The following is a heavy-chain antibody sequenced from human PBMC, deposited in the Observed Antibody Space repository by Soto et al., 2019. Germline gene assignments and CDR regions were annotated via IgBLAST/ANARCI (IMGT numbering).Heavy chain of an antibody. J-gene: IGHJ4*02. D-gene: IGHD2-15*01. CDR3: AKDRFCSGGSCYTDY. CDR2: ISGSDGST. Sequence: EVQLVETGGGLIQPGGSLRLSCAASGFIFSSFAMSWVRQAPGKGLEWVSTISGSDGSTYYADSVQGRFTISRDNSKNTLSLQMNSLRAEDTAVYYCAKDRFCSGGSCYTDYWGQGTLVTVSS. CDR1: GFIFSSFA. V-gene: IGHV3-23*04.